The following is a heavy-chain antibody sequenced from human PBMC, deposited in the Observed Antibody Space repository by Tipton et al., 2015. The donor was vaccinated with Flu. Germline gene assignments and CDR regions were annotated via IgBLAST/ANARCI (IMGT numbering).Heavy chain of an antibody. CDR1: GGSISSYY. Sequence: TLSLTCTVSGGSISSYYWSWIRQPAGKGLEWIGRIYTSGSTNYNPSLKSRVTMSVDTSKNQFSLKLSSVTAADTAVYYCARARSGESSFNYYYGMDVWGQGTTVPVSS. V-gene: IGHV4-4*07. CDR3: ARARSGESSFNYYYGMDV. J-gene: IGHJ6*02. D-gene: IGHD3-10*01. CDR2: IYTSGST.